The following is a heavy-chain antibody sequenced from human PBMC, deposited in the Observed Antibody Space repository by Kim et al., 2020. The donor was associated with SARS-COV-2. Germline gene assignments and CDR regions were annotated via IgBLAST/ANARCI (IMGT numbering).Heavy chain of an antibody. D-gene: IGHD6-6*01. J-gene: IGHJ4*02. V-gene: IGHV1-2*02. CDR2: INPNSGGT. CDR1: GYTFTGYY. CDR3: AREIGSIAGGGGVRDDY. Sequence: ASVKVSCKASGYTFTGYYMHWVRQAPGQGLEWMGWINPNSGGTNYAQKFQGRVTMTRDTSISTAYMELSRLRSDDTAVYYCAREIGSIAGGGGVRDDYWGQGTLVTVSS.